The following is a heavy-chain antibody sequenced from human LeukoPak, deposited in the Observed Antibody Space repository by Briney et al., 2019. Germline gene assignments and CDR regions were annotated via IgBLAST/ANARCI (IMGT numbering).Heavy chain of an antibody. CDR3: AREHYGSGSYTDY. V-gene: IGHV1-2*02. J-gene: IGHJ4*02. Sequence: ASVKVSCKASGYTFTGYYMHWVRQAPGQGLEWMGWINPNSGGTTYAQKFQGRVTMTRDTSISTAYMELSRLRSDDTAVYYCAREHYGSGSYTDYWGQGTLVTVSS. CDR2: INPNSGGT. D-gene: IGHD3-10*01. CDR1: GYTFTGYY.